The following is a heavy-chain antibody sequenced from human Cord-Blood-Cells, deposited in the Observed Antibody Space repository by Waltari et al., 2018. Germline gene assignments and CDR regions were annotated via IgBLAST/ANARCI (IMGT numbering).Heavy chain of an antibody. J-gene: IGHJ4*02. V-gene: IGHV3-23*01. Sequence: EVQLLESGGGLVQPGGSLRLSCAASGFTFSSYAMSWVRPAPGRVLEWVSAISGSGGSTYYADSVRGRFTISRDNSKNTLYLQMNSLRAEDTAVYYCAKFDRSGGYVEDYWGQGTLVTVSS. CDR2: ISGSGGST. CDR3: AKFDRSGGYVEDY. CDR1: GFTFSSYA. D-gene: IGHD5-12*01.